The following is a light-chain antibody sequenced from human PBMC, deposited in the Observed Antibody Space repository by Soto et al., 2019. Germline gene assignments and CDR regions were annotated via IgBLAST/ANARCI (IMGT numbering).Light chain of an antibody. J-gene: IGKJ5*01. CDR3: QHYHNWPMT. Sequence: EIVLTQSPGTLSLSPGERATLSCRASQSVSSNNLAWYQQRPGQAPRVVIYGSSTRATGIPARFSGSGSGTEFTLTISSLQSEDFAVYYCQHYHNWPMTFGQGTRLEI. CDR2: GSS. V-gene: IGKV3-15*01. CDR1: QSVSSN.